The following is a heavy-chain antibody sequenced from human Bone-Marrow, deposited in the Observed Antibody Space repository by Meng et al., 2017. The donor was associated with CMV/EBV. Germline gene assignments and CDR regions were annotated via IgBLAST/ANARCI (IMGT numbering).Heavy chain of an antibody. CDR1: GFTFSSYT. V-gene: IGHV3-7*01. D-gene: IGHD2-21*01. CDR3: FMGHYSGA. Sequence: GESLKISCTASGFTFSSYTMHWVRQAPGKGLEWVANIKKDGSEKFYVDSVKGRFTISRDNAKNTLYLQMNSLRADDTAVYYCFMGHYSGAWGQGTPVTVSS. CDR2: IKKDGSEK. J-gene: IGHJ5*02.